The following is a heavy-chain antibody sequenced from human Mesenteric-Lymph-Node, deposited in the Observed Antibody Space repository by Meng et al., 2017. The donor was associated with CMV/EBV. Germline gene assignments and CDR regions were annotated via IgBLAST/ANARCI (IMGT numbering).Heavy chain of an antibody. V-gene: IGHV4-59*01. Sequence: GSLRLSCTVSGGSISSYYWSWIRQPPGKGLEWIGYISYSGSTKYNPSLKSRVTISVDTSKNQFSLKLSSVTAADTAVYYCARAAIWSGYYKVPTVDWFDPWGQGTLVTVSS. J-gene: IGHJ5*02. D-gene: IGHD3-3*01. CDR3: ARAAIWSGYYKVPTVDWFDP. CDR1: GGSISSYY. CDR2: ISYSGST.